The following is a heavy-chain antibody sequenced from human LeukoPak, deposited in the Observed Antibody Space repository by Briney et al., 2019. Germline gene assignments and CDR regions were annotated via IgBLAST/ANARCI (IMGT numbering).Heavy chain of an antibody. CDR2: FYPGDSNA. CDR1: GYTFTNYW. Sequence: GESLKISCKGSGYTFTNYWIGWVRQMPGRGLEWMGIFYPGDSNARYSPPFEGQVTISVDRSVTTAYLQWSSLKASDTAIYYCARRHITIAAFDFWGQGTLVTVSS. V-gene: IGHV5-51*01. CDR3: ARRHITIAAFDF. J-gene: IGHJ4*02. D-gene: IGHD2-15*01.